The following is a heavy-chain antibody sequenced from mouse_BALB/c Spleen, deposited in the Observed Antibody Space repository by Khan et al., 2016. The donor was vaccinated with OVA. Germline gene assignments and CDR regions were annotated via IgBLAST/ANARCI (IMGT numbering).Heavy chain of an antibody. CDR2: INPSSGFT. CDR3: ARSGYGSLAY. D-gene: IGHD1-1*01. Sequence: QVQLKQSGAELAKPGASVKMSCKASGYMFTSYWMNWVKQRPGQGLELIGYINPSSGFTEYSQKFKDKDTLTADKSSSTAYMQLSSLTSEDSAVYYGARSGYGSLAYWGQGTLVTVSA. CDR1: GYMFTSYW. J-gene: IGHJ3*01. V-gene: IGHV1-7*01.